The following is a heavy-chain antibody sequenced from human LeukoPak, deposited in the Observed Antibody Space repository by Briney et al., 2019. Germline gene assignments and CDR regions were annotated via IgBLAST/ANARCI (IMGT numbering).Heavy chain of an antibody. CDR1: GFTFSIYA. Sequence: GGSLRLSCAASGFTFSIYAMHWVRQAPGKGLEWVAVISYDGSNKYYADSVKGRFTISRDNSKNKLYLQMNSLRAADTAVYYCARDQYYDYVWGSYRYSNGHGMDVWGQGPTVTVSS. V-gene: IGHV3-30-3*01. CDR3: ARDQYYDYVWGSYRYSNGHGMDV. D-gene: IGHD3-16*02. J-gene: IGHJ6*02. CDR2: ISYDGSNK.